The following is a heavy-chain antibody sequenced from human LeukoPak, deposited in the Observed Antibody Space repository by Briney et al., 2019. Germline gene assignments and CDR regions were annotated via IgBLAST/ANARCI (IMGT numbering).Heavy chain of an antibody. CDR1: GYTFTSYA. J-gene: IGHJ4*02. CDR3: ARRHYDSSGFGGLLES. CDR2: INAGNGNT. V-gene: IGHV1-3*01. Sequence: ASVKVSCKASGYTFTSYAMHWVRQAPGQRLEWMGWINAGNGNTKYSQKFQGRVTITRDTSASTAYMELSSLRSEDTAVYYCARRHYDSSGFGGLLESGGQGTLVTVSS. D-gene: IGHD3-22*01.